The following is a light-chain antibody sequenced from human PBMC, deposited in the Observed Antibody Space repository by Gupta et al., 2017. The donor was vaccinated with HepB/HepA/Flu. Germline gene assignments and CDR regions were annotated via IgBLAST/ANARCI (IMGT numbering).Light chain of an antibody. Sequence: DIHLTQSPSSLSASLGDKVPISCRASQTISSNLNWYQQKPGKAPKLLIYHASSLPSGVPSRFSGSKSGTDFTLTITNLQPEDVASYYCHQTFSVSQTFGQGTKVEV. J-gene: IGKJ1*01. CDR2: HAS. V-gene: IGKV1-39*01. CDR1: QTISSN. CDR3: HQTFSVSQT.